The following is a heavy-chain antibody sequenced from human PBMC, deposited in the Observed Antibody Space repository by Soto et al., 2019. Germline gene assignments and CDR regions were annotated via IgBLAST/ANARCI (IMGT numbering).Heavy chain of an antibody. V-gene: IGHV3-7*01. J-gene: IGHJ3*02. Sequence: EVQLVESGGGLVQPGGSLRLSCAASGFTLRSYWMTWVRQGPGKGLEWVGNIRQDGDEKQYADSVKGRFTISRDNGRNSLYLQMNNLRAEDAAVYFCARDPGNYGDSARWGAFDIWGQGTVVAVSS. CDR2: IRQDGDEK. CDR1: GFTLRSYW. D-gene: IGHD4-17*01. CDR3: ARDPGNYGDSARWGAFDI.